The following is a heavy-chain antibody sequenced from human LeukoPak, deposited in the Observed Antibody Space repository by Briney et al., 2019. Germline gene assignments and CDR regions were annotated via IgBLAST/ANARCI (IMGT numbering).Heavy chain of an antibody. V-gene: IGHV4-34*01. CDR3: ARGKGYSYGYRGYFDY. Sequence: SETLSLTCAVYGGSFSGYYWSWIRQPPGKGLEWIGEINHSGSTNYNPSLKSRVTISVDTSMNQFSLKLSSVTAADTAVYYCARGKGYSYGYRGYFDYWGQGTLVTVSS. CDR1: GGSFSGYY. CDR2: INHSGST. J-gene: IGHJ4*02. D-gene: IGHD5-18*01.